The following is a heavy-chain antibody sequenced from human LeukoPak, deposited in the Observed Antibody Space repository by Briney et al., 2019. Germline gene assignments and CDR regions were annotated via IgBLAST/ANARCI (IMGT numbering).Heavy chain of an antibody. Sequence: GGSLRLSCAASGFTFSSYGMHWVRQAPGKGLEWVAVISYDGSNKYYADSVKGRFTISRDNSKNTLYLQMNSLRAEDTAVYYCARDRNYYDSRGYFRDWGQGTLVTVSS. J-gene: IGHJ4*02. CDR1: GFTFSSYG. CDR2: ISYDGSNK. CDR3: ARDRNYYDSRGYFRD. V-gene: IGHV3-30*03. D-gene: IGHD3-22*01.